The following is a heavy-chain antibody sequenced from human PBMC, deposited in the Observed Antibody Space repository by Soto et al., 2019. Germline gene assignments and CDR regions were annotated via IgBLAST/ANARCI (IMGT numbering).Heavy chain of an antibody. V-gene: IGHV1-58*01. CDR1: GFTFTSSA. CDR2: IVVGSGNT. Sequence: SVKVSCKASGFTFTSSAVQWVRQARGQRLEWIGWIVVGSGNTNYAQKFQERVTITRDMSTSTAYMELSSLRSEDTAVYYCAADQLWRGAFAIWGQGTMVTVSS. D-gene: IGHD2-21*01. CDR3: AADQLWRGAFAI. J-gene: IGHJ3*02.